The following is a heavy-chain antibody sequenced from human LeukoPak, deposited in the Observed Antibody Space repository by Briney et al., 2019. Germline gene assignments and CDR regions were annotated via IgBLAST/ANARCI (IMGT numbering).Heavy chain of an antibody. CDR3: AGELVGAATAFDY. CDR1: GFTFSTYT. CDR2: IDTSSGYI. D-gene: IGHD1-26*01. V-gene: IGHV3-21*01. J-gene: IGHJ4*02. Sequence: PGGSLRLSCAASGFTFSTYTMNWVRQAPGKGLEWVSSIDTSSGYIYYADSVQGRFTISRDNAKNALYLQMNSVRAEDTAVYYCAGELVGAATAFDYWGQGTLVTVTS.